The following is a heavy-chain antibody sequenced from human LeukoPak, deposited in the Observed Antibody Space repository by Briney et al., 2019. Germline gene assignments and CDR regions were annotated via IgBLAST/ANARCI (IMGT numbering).Heavy chain of an antibody. CDR1: GYTFTGYY. J-gene: IGHJ4*02. CDR3: ARDGDFWSGYDY. Sequence: ASVKVSCKASGYTFTGYYMHWVRQAPGQGLEWMGRINPNSGGTNYAQKFQGRVTMTRDTSISTAYMELSRLRSDDTAVYYCARDGDFWSGYDYWDQGTLVTVSS. CDR2: INPNSGGT. V-gene: IGHV1-2*06. D-gene: IGHD3-3*01.